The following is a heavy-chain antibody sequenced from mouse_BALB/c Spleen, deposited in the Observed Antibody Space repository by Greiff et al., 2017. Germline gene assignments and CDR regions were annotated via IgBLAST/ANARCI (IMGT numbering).Heavy chain of an antibody. CDR2: IFPGTGTT. J-gene: IGHJ4*01. CDR3: ASTTVVATRAMDY. V-gene: IGHV1S132*01. Sequence: LVESGAELVKPGASVKLSCKTSGYTFTSYWIQWVKQRPGQGLGWIGEIFPGTGTTYYNEKFKGKATLTIDTSSSTAYMQLSSLTSEDSAVYFCASTTVVATRAMDYWGQGTSVTVSS. CDR1: GYTFTSYW. D-gene: IGHD1-1*01.